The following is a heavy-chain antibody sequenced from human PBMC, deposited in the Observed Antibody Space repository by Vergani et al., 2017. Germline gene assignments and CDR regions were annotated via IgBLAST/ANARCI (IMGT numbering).Heavy chain of an antibody. V-gene: IGHV3-30*02. CDR3: AKHFRGWGIDY. CDR1: GFTLSNYD. J-gene: IGHJ4*02. CDR2: IQFDGSNQ. D-gene: IGHD3-16*01. Sequence: QVQLVESWGGAVQRGGSLRLSCATSGFTLSNYDMQWIRQGPGKGLEFVAFIQFDGSNQYYADSVKGRFTLSRDFSKNTLYLQMNSLRTDDTATYYCAKHFRGWGIDYWGQGTQVIVSS.